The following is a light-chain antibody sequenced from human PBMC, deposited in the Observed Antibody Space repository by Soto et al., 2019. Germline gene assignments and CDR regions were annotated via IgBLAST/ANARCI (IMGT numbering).Light chain of an antibody. V-gene: IGKV3-20*01. CDR3: QQYGSSPTWT. CDR1: QSVSSSY. J-gene: IGKJ1*01. CDR2: GAS. Sequence: EIVLTQSPGTLSLSPGERATLSCRASQSVSSSYLAWYQQKPGQAPRLLIYGASSRATGIPDRFSGSGSGTDFTLTISRLEPEDFAVSYCQQYGSSPTWTFGHGTKVEIK.